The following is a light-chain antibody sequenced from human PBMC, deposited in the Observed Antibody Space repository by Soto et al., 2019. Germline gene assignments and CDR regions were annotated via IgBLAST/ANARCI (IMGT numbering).Light chain of an antibody. J-gene: IGKJ1*01. V-gene: IGKV3-20*01. CDR2: GTS. Sequence: ENVLTQSPGTLSLSPGERVTLSCRASQSVSTTYLAWYQQKPGQAPRLLIYGTSTRAAGIPDRFSGSGSGTDFTLTISRLEPEDFAVYYCQQSGGSTRTFGQGTKV. CDR3: QQSGGSTRT. CDR1: QSVSTTY.